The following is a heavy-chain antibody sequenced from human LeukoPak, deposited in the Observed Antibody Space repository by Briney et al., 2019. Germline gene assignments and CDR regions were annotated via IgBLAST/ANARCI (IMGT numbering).Heavy chain of an antibody. D-gene: IGHD2-15*01. V-gene: IGHV4-30-4*01. CDR1: GASIRSGDYY. CDR2: IYDSGST. Sequence: SETLSLTCTVSGASIRSGDYYWSWLRQPPGKGLEWIGHIYDSGSTYYNPSLKSRITISVDTSENRFSLKLSSVTATDTAVYYCARDCSGGSCYGAFDIWGQGTMVTVSS. CDR3: ARDCSGGSCYGAFDI. J-gene: IGHJ3*02.